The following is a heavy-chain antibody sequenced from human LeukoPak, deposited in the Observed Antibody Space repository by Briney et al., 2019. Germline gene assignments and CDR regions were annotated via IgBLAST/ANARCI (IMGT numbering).Heavy chain of an antibody. D-gene: IGHD1-26*01. CDR2: ISGSGGST. V-gene: IGHV3-23*01. CDR1: GFTFSSYA. CDR3: AKTFRGSYYFDY. Sequence: GGSLRLSCAASGFTFSSYAMSWVRQAPGKGLEWVSAISGSGGSTYYADSVKGRFTISRDNSKNTLYLQMNSLRAEDTAAYYCAKTFRGSYYFDYWGQGTLVTVSS. J-gene: IGHJ4*02.